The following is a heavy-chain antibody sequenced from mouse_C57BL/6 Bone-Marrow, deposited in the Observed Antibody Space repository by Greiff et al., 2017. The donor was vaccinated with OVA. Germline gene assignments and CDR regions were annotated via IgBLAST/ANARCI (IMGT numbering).Heavy chain of an antibody. V-gene: IGHV14-4*01. J-gene: IGHJ3*01. Sequence: EVKLQESGAELVRPGASVKLSCTASGFNIKDDYMHWVKQRPEQGLEWIGWIDPENGDTEYASKFQGKATITADTSSNTAYLQLRSLTSEDTAVYYCTLNDYDVWFAYWGQGTLVTVSA. CDR1: GFNIKDDY. CDR2: IDPENGDT. CDR3: TLNDYDVWFAY. D-gene: IGHD2-4*01.